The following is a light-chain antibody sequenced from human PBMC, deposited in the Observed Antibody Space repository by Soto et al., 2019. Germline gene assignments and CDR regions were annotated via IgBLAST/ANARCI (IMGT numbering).Light chain of an antibody. CDR2: AAS. V-gene: IGKV1-5*01. J-gene: IGKJ2*01. CDR1: QSVTRW. CDR3: QHYHSYPFT. Sequence: DIQLTQSPATLSASIGDRVTLTCRASQSVTRWLAWYQLKPGQAPRLLIYAASTLNSGVPSRFSGSGSGTEFTLTISSLQSDDVATYHCQHYHSYPFTFGQGTRLEIK.